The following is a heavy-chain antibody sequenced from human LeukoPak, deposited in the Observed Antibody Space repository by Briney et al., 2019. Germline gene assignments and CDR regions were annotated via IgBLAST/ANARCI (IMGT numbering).Heavy chain of an antibody. J-gene: IGHJ4*02. Sequence: ASVKVSCKASGYTFTGYYMHWVRQAPGQGLEWMGWINPNSGGTNYAQKFQGGVTMTRDTSISTAYMELSRLRSDDTAVYYCARSRVIVATPDYWGQGTLVTVSS. D-gene: IGHD5-12*01. V-gene: IGHV1-2*02. CDR1: GYTFTGYY. CDR3: ARSRVIVATPDY. CDR2: INPNSGGT.